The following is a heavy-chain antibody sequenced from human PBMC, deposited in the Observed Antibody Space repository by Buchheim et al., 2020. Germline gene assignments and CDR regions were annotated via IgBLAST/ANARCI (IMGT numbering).Heavy chain of an antibody. D-gene: IGHD3-16*01. CDR2: FPAGGAT. CDR1: GFTFSDYG. J-gene: IGHJ4*02. CDR3: VKGPALRLIDY. Sequence: EVQLLESGGGLVQPGGSLRLSCAASGFTFSDYGLGWVRQTPGKGLEWVSTFPAGGATYYTGYVKGRFTISRDNSKNHLSLQMSSLRVEDTAVYYCVKGPALRLIDYWGQGT. V-gene: IGHV3-23*01.